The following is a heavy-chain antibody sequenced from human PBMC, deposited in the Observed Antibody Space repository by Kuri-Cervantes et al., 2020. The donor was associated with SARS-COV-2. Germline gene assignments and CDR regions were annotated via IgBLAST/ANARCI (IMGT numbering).Heavy chain of an antibody. CDR2: IRYDGSNK. J-gene: IGHJ4*02. CDR3: AKGPYGFGWDQGYYFDY. Sequence: GESLKISCAASGFTFSSYGMHWVRQAPGKGLEWVAFIRYDGSNKYYADSVKGRFTISRDNSKNTLYLQMNSLRAEDTAVYYCAKGPYGFGWDQGYYFDYWGQGTLVTVSS. V-gene: IGHV3-30*02. CDR1: GFTFSSYG. D-gene: IGHD3-10*01.